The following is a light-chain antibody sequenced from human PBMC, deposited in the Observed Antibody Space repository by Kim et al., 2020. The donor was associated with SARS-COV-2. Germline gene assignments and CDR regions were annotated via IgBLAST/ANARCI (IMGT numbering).Light chain of an antibody. V-gene: IGKV3-11*01. J-gene: IGKJ5*01. CDR1: QSVASS. CDR2: DAS. Sequence: PGDRAPLSCRASQSVASSLAWYQQKPGPPPSLLISDASRRATGTPARFRGSGSGTDFSLTISSLEPEDFAVYYCQQRSHWLTFGQGTRLEIK. CDR3: QQRSHWLT.